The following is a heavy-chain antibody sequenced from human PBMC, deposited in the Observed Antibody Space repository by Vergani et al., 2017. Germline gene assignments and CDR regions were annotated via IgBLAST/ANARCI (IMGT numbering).Heavy chain of an antibody. CDR1: GGSFSGYY. Sequence: QVQLQQWGAGLLQPSETLSLTCAVYGGSFSGYYWSWIRQPPGKGLEWIGEINHSGSTNYNPSLKSRVTISVDTSKNQFSLKLSSVTAADTAVYYCARGRQRIGYGSGAVHYWGQGTLVTVSS. D-gene: IGHD3-10*01. V-gene: IGHV4-34*01. CDR2: INHSGST. J-gene: IGHJ4*02. CDR3: ARGRQRIGYGSGAVHY.